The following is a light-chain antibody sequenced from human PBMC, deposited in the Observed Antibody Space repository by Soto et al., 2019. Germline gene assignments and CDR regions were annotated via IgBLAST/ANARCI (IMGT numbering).Light chain of an antibody. J-gene: IGKJ5*01. V-gene: IGKV3-11*01. CDR3: QQRSKWPRNT. CDR1: QSVDTY. CDR2: DAS. Sequence: IVLTQSPATLSLSPGERATLSCRASQSVDTYLAWYQQKPGQAPRLLIYDASNRATGIPARFSGSGSGTDFTLTISSLEPEDFAVYYCQQRSKWPRNTFGQGTRLEIK.